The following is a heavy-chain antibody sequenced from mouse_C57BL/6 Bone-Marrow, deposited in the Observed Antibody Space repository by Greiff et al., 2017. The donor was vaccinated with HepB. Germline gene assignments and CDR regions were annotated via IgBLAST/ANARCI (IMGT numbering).Heavy chain of an antibody. J-gene: IGHJ4*01. Sequence: EVQLVESEGGLVQPGSSMKLSCTASGFTFSDYYMAWVRQVPEKGLEWVANINYDGSSTYYLDSLKSRFIISRDNAKNILYLQMSSLKSEDTATYYCARVENGRGDYAMDYWGQGTSVTVSS. D-gene: IGHD1-1*01. CDR1: GFTFSDYY. CDR2: INYDGSST. V-gene: IGHV5-16*01. CDR3: ARVENGRGDYAMDY.